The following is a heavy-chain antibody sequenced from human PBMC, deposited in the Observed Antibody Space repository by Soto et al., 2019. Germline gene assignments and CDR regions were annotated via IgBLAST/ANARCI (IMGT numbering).Heavy chain of an antibody. CDR1: GYSFTSYW. V-gene: IGHV5-10-1*01. CDR3: AVHPPYYDILTGYYGGSDY. J-gene: IGHJ4*02. D-gene: IGHD3-9*01. Sequence: PGESLKISCKGSGYSFTSYWISWVRQMPGKGLEWMGRIDPSDSYTNYSPSFQGHVTISADKSISTAYLQWSSLKASDTAMYYCAVHPPYYDILTGYYGGSDYWGQGTLVTVSS. CDR2: IDPSDSYT.